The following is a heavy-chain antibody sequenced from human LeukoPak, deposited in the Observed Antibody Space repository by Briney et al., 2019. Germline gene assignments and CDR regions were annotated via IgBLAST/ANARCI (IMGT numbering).Heavy chain of an antibody. CDR3: AREKYVTGEYFQH. V-gene: IGHV3-7*01. CDR1: GFTFSDYW. J-gene: IGHJ1*01. Sequence: GGSLRLSCAASGFTFSDYWMSWVRQAPGNGLEWVANIKQDGSEISYVHSVKGRFTISRDNARNSLYLQMNSLRDEDTAVYSCAREKYVTGEYFQHWGQGTLVTVSS. D-gene: IGHD3-16*01. CDR2: IKQDGSEI.